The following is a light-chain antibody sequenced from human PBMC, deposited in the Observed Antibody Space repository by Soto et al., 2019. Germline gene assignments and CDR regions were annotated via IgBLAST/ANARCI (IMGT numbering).Light chain of an antibody. Sequence: QSALTQPASVSGSPGQSITISCTGTSKDVGNYNYVSWYQQYPGKAPKLMIYDVSERPSGISNRFSGSKSDNTASLTISGLQAEDEADYYCNSYTSTSTLVFGTGTKLTVL. J-gene: IGLJ1*01. CDR3: NSYTSTSTLV. V-gene: IGLV2-14*01. CDR2: DVS. CDR1: SKDVGNYNY.